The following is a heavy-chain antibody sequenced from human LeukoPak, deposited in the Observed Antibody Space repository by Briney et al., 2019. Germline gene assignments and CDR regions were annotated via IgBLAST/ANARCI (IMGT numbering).Heavy chain of an antibody. CDR1: GGSISSYY. D-gene: IGHD3-10*01. J-gene: IGHJ4*02. V-gene: IGHV4-59*12. Sequence: SETLSLTCTVSGGSISSYYWSWIRQPPGKGLEWIGYIYYSGSTNYRPSLKSRVTISVDTSKNQFSLKLSSVTAADTAVYYCARRRPHYSRTMVRGVIMYGFDYWGQGTLVTVSS. CDR3: ARRRPHYSRTMVRGVIMYGFDY. CDR2: IYYSGST.